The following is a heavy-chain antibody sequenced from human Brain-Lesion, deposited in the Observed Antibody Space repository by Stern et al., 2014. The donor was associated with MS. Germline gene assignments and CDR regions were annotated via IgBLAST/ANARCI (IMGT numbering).Heavy chain of an antibody. D-gene: IGHD3-22*01. V-gene: IGHV1-3*01. CDR2: XNGVDDKT. CDR1: GYTFIRYA. CDR3: ARDDHRDSSGHYAPFDY. Sequence: QVQLVQSGAEVKKPGASVKVSCKASGYTFIRYAMQWVRQAPGQRLEWMGRXNGVDDKTKYSHKFQGRVTITRDTSANTVYMELSSLRSEDTAVYYCARDDHRDSSGHYAPFDYWGQGTRVTVSS. J-gene: IGHJ4*02.